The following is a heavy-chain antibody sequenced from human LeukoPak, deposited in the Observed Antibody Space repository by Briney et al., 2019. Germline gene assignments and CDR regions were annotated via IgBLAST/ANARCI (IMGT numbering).Heavy chain of an antibody. Sequence: SETLSLTCTVSGASINSHYWSWIRQPPGKGLEWIAYISYSGSTNYNPSLKSRVIISVDTSKTHFSLNLSSVTAADTAFYYCARHRVSGSSYSALDYWGQGTLVSVSS. V-gene: IGHV4-59*08. D-gene: IGHD1-26*01. J-gene: IGHJ4*02. CDR3: ARHRVSGSSYSALDY. CDR2: ISYSGST. CDR1: GASINSHY.